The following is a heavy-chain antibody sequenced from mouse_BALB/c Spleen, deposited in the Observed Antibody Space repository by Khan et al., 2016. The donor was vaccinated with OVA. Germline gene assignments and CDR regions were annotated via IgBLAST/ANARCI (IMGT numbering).Heavy chain of an antibody. D-gene: IGHD1-1*01. J-gene: IGHJ3*01. CDR1: GYTFTIYW. Sequence: QVQLQQPGTELVRPGASVKLSCKAAGYTFTIYWMNWLKQRPGQGLEWIGMIDPSDSETHYSQMFKDKATLTVDKSSSTAYMQLSSLTSEDSAVXSCARGYYGTTSFAYWGQGTLVTVSA. V-gene: IGHV1-61*01. CDR2: IDPSDSET. CDR3: ARGYYGTTSFAY.